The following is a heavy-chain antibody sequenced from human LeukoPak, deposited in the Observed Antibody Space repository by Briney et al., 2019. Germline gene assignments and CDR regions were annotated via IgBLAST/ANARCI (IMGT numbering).Heavy chain of an antibody. V-gene: IGHV4-59*01. D-gene: IGHD6-19*01. CDR2: IYYSGST. CDR1: GGSISSYY. J-gene: IGHJ4*02. CDR3: ARAETGYSSGWYGY. Sequence: SETLSLTCTVSGGSISSYYWSWIRQPPGKGLEWIGYIYYSGSTNYNPSLKSRVTISVDTSKNQFSLKLSSVTAADTAVYYCARAETGYSSGWYGYWGQGTLVTVSS.